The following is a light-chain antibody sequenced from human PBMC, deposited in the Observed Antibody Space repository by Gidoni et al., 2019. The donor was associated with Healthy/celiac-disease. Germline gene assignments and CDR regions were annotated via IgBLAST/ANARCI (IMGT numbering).Light chain of an antibody. CDR2: AAS. V-gene: IGKV1-27*01. Sequence: DIQMTQSPSSLSASVGDRVNITCRASQGISNYLAWYQQKPGKVPKLLIYAASTLQSGVPSRFSGSGSGTDFTLTSSSLQPEDVATYFCQKYNSAPRTFGQGTKVEIK. CDR1: QGISNY. J-gene: IGKJ1*01. CDR3: QKYNSAPRT.